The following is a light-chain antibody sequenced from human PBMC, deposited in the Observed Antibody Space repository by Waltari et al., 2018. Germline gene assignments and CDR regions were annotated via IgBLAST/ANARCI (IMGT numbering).Light chain of an antibody. Sequence: EVVMTQSPAALSVSPGERVTLSCKASQNIDNNLAWYQQKPGQSPRLLIYGASTRATGVPARFSGSGSGTEFTLTISSLQSEDCAVFYCQQYNRWPPLPFGGGTKVEIK. CDR2: GAS. CDR1: QNIDNN. CDR3: QQYNRWPPLP. J-gene: IGKJ4*01. V-gene: IGKV3-15*01.